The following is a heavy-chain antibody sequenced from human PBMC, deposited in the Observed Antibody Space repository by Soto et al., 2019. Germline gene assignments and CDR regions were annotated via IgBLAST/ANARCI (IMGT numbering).Heavy chain of an antibody. CDR3: ARVGRGVGATTVWFDP. CDR2: IYYSGST. Sequence: SETLSLTCTVSGGSISSGGYYWSWIRQHPGKGLEWIGYIYYSGSTYYNPSLKSRVTISVDTSKNQFSLKLSSVTAADTAVYYCARVGRGVGATTVWFDPWGQGTLVTVSS. CDR1: GGSISSGGYY. J-gene: IGHJ5*02. V-gene: IGHV4-31*03. D-gene: IGHD1-26*01.